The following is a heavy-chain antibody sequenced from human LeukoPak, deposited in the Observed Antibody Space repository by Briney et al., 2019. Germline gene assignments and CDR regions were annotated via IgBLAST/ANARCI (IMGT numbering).Heavy chain of an antibody. D-gene: IGHD3-22*01. CDR1: GGSISSFY. J-gene: IGHJ4*02. CDR2: ISYSGSI. Sequence: PSETLSLTCTVSGGSISSFYWSWIRQPPGKGLEWIGYISYSGSINYNPSLKSRLTISVDTSKNQFSLKLISVTAADTAVYYCARGPPTDYYDGSGYYYFDYWGQGALVTVSS. V-gene: IGHV4-59*12. CDR3: ARGPPTDYYDGSGYYYFDY.